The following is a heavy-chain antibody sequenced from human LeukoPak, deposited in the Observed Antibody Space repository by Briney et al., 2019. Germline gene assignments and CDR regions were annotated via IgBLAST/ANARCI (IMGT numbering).Heavy chain of an antibody. J-gene: IGHJ4*02. CDR3: ARIPDTAMVSRGGQYYFDY. CDR1: GYSFTSYW. CDR2: IYPGDSDT. V-gene: IGHV5-51*01. D-gene: IGHD5-18*01. Sequence: GESLKISCKGSGYSFTSYWIGWVRQMPGKGLEWMGIIYPGDSDTRYSPSFQGQVTISADKSISTAYLQWSSLKASDTAMYYCARIPDTAMVSRGGQYYFDYWGQGTLVTVSS.